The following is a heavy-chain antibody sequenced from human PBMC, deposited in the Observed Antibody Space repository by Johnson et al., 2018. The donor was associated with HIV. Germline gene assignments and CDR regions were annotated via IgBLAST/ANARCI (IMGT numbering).Heavy chain of an antibody. CDR1: GFTFSSYA. Sequence: QVQLVESGGGVVQPGRSLRLSCAASGFTFSSYAMHWVRQAPGKGLEWVAVISYDGSNKYYADSVKGRFTISSDNSKNTLYLQMNSLRAEDTAVYYCARDFIAPELGDAFDIWGQGTMVTVSS. CDR2: ISYDGSNK. D-gene: IGHD6-25*01. J-gene: IGHJ3*02. CDR3: ARDFIAPELGDAFDI. V-gene: IGHV3-30-3*01.